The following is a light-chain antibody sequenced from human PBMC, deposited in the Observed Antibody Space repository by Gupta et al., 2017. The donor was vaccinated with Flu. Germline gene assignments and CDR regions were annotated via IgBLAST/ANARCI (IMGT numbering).Light chain of an antibody. CDR3: HSSDTSMNGLV. CDR1: SSNIGAGYD. J-gene: IGLJ3*02. V-gene: IGLV1-40*01. CDR2: CNS. Sequence: QSVLTQPPSVSGAPGQRVTISCTGSSSNIGAGYDVHWYQQLPATDTNLLIYCNSNRPSGVPDRFFCYKAGTSASPPTTGLQAEDEADDYCHSSDTSMNGLVFGGGTKLTVL.